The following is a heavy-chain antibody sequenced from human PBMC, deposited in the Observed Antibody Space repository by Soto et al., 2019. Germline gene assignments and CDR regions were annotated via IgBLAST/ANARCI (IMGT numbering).Heavy chain of an antibody. CDR1: GGTFSSYT. V-gene: IGHV1-69*04. CDR3: ARERPEMATIIGGFDY. Sequence: SVKVSCKASGGTFSSYTISWVRQAPGQGLEWMGRIIPILGIANYAQKFQGRVTITADKSTSTAYMELSSLRSEDTAVYYCARERPEMATIIGGFDYWGQGTLVTVSS. CDR2: IIPILGIA. D-gene: IGHD5-12*01. J-gene: IGHJ4*02.